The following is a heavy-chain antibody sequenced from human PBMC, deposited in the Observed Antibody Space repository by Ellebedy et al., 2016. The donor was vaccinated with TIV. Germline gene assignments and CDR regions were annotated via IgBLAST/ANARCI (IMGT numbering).Heavy chain of an antibody. CDR2: INPTGGST. J-gene: IGHJ4*02. CDR1: GYTITSYY. CDR3: ARAPYDSSGYKAFDS. V-gene: IGHV1-46*01. D-gene: IGHD3-22*01. Sequence: AASVKVSCKASGYTITSYYLHRVRQAPGQGLEWMGIINPTGGSTNYEQKFQGRVSMTRDTSTSTVYMELSSLRSEDTAVYYCARAPYDSSGYKAFDSWGQGTLVTVSS.